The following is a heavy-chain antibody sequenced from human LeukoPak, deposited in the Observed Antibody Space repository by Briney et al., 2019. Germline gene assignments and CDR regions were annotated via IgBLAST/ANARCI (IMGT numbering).Heavy chain of an antibody. CDR3: ARVQRGIAMALDY. J-gene: IGHJ4*02. Sequence: GGSLRLSCAASGFTFSSYEMNWVRQAPGKGLEWVSYISSSGSNIYYADSVKGRFTISRDNVKNSLYLQMNILRAEDTAVYCCARVQRGIAMALDYWGQGTLATVSS. D-gene: IGHD6-19*01. V-gene: IGHV3-48*03. CDR2: ISSSGSNI. CDR1: GFTFSSYE.